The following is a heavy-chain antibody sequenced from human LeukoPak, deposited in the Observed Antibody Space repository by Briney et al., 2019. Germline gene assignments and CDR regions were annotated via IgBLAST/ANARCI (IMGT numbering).Heavy chain of an antibody. J-gene: IGHJ4*02. Sequence: GGSLRLSCAASGVTLSSYAMSWARQAPGKGLEWVSGSSSGSGGNTYYADSVKGRFTISRDNSKNTLYLQMNSLRAEDTAVYYCARDSRGTGTEFGYWGQGTLVTVSS. CDR2: SSSGSGGNT. V-gene: IGHV3-23*01. D-gene: IGHD1-7*01. CDR1: GVTLSSYA. CDR3: ARDSRGTGTEFGY.